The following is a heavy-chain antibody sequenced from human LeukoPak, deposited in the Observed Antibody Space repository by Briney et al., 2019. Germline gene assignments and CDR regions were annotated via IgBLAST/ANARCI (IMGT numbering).Heavy chain of an antibody. CDR3: ARTRDTAMTHDAFDI. J-gene: IGHJ3*02. D-gene: IGHD5-18*01. CDR2: IYYSERT. CDR1: GGSISSGDYY. Sequence: KASQTLSLTCTVSGGSISSGDYYWSWIRQPPGKGLEWIGYIYYSERTNYNPSLSSRITMSVDTSKNQFSLKLSSVTAADTAVYYCARTRDTAMTHDAFDIWGQGTMVTVSS. V-gene: IGHV4-61*08.